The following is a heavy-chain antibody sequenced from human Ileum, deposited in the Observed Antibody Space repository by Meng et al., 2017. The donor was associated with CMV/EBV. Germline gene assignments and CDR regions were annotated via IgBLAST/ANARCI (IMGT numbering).Heavy chain of an antibody. Sequence: QGQLQQWGAGLLKPSGTLSLTCAVSGEPLNGFFCSWIRQPPGRGLEWIGEVNNRGRTNYNPSLKSRLTISIDTSKRQLSLMVTSVTAADSAIYYCASGRLQFTPSALQHWGPGTLVTVSS. CDR3: ASGRLQFTPSALQH. CDR2: VNNRGRT. J-gene: IGHJ1*01. CDR1: GEPLNGFF. V-gene: IGHV4-34*02. D-gene: IGHD5-24*01.